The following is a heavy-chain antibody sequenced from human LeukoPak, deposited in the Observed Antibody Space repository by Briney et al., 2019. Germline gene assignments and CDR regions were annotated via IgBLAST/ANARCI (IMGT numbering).Heavy chain of an antibody. Sequence: GGSLRLSCAASGFTLSSYSMNWVRQAPGKGLEWVSSISSSSYIYYADSVKGRFTISRDNAKNSLYLQMNSLRAEDTAVYYCARDRYDYVWGSYRHYFDYWGQGTLVTVSS. J-gene: IGHJ4*02. CDR1: GFTLSSYS. CDR2: ISSSSYI. V-gene: IGHV3-21*01. D-gene: IGHD3-16*02. CDR3: ARDRYDYVWGSYRHYFDY.